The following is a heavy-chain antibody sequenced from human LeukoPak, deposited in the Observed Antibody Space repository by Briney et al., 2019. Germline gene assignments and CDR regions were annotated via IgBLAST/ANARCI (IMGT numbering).Heavy chain of an antibody. V-gene: IGHV4-59*01. CDR3: AREPNPSDAFDI. J-gene: IGHJ3*02. CDR2: IYYSGST. Sequence: SETLSLTCTVSGGSISSYYWSWIRQPPGKGLEWIGYIYYSGSTNYNPSLKSRVTISVDTSKNQFSLKLSSVTAADTAVYYCAREPNPSDAFDIWGQGTMVTVSS. CDR1: GGSISSYY.